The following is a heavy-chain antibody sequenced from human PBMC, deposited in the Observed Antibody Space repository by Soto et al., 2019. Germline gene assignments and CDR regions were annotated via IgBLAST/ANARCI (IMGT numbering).Heavy chain of an antibody. CDR1: GFTFSSYW. CDR3: ARSPGYDILPGYGAGMDV. V-gene: IGHV3-7*01. D-gene: IGHD3-9*01. Sequence: GGSLRLSCAASGFTFSSYWMSWVRQAPGKGLEWVANIKQDGSEKYYVDSVKGRFTISRDNAKNSLYLQMNSLRAEDTAVYYCARSPGYDILPGYGAGMDVCGQGTTVTVSS. J-gene: IGHJ6*02. CDR2: IKQDGSEK.